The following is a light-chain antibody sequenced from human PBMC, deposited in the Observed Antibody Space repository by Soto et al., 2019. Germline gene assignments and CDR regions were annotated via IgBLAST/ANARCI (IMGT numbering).Light chain of an antibody. J-gene: IGKJ1*01. V-gene: IGKV3-15*01. CDR1: QSINTD. Sequence: EIVLTQSPPTLSVSPGERVTLSCRASQSINTDLAWYQQKPGQAPRLLIYAASTRATNIPARFTGSGSGTDFTLTISSLQSEDFAVYYCQSYNNWPPTFGQGTKVEIK. CDR2: AAS. CDR3: QSYNNWPPT.